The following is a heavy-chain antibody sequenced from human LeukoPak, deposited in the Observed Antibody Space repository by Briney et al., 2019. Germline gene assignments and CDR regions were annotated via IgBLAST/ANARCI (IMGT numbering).Heavy chain of an antibody. CDR2: INPNSGGT. J-gene: IGHJ4*02. CDR1: GYTITGYC. Sequence: GASVKVSCKASGYTITGYCMHCVRQAPGQGLEWMGWINPNSGGTNYAQKFQGRVTMTRDTSISTAYMELSRLRSDCTAVYYYAREAGSSCLGYWGQGTLVTVSS. V-gene: IGHV1-2*02. CDR3: AREAGSSCLGY. D-gene: IGHD6-13*01.